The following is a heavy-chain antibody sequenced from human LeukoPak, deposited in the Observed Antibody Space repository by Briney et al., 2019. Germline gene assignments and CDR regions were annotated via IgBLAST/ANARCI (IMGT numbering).Heavy chain of an antibody. D-gene: IGHD2-2*02. CDR1: GFIFSNYG. CDR2: IRGNADTT. J-gene: IGHJ2*01. V-gene: IGHV3-23*01. Sequence: PGGTLRLSCAASGFIFSNYGMSWVRQAPGKGLEWVSGIRGNADTTYYADSVKGRFSIFRDNSKNMLYLQMNSLRVEDTAVYYCAKDSLGYCSSTSCYTVIGYFDWLLLTRHDWYFDLWGRGTLVTVSS. CDR3: AKDSLGYCSSTSCYTVIGYFDWLLLTRHDWYFDL.